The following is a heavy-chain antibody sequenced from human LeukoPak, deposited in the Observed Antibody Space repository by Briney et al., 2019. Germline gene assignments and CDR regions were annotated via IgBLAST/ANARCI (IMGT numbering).Heavy chain of an antibody. V-gene: IGHV4-59*01. CDR1: GGSISSYY. Sequence: SETLSLTCTVSGGSISSYYWSWIRQPPGKGLEWIGYIYYSGSTNYNPPLKSRVTISVDTSKNQFSLKLSSVTAADTAVYYCARDSDILTGNYYYGMDVWGQGTTVTVSS. CDR2: IYYSGST. J-gene: IGHJ6*02. CDR3: ARDSDILTGNYYYGMDV. D-gene: IGHD3-9*01.